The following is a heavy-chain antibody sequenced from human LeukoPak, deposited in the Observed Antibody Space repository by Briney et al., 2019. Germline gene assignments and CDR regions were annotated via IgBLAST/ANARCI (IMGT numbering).Heavy chain of an antibody. J-gene: IGHJ4*02. V-gene: IGHV3-74*01. Sequence: HPGGSLRLSCAASGSTFSRFWMHWVRQAPGKGLVWVSRINGDGSSTNYAESVKGRFNISRDNAKSTLYPQMNSLRDEDARVYYCAAYYYEPHYLGEGTLVSDS. CDR3: AAYYYEPHY. CDR2: INGDGSST. D-gene: IGHD3-22*01. CDR1: GSTFSRFW.